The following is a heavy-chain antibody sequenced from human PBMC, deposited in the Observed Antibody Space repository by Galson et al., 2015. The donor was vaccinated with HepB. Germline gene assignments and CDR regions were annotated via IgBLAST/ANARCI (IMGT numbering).Heavy chain of an antibody. Sequence: SLRLSCAASGFTFSSYWMHWVRQAPGKGLVWVSRIKTDGSSTYYADSVKGRFTISRDNAKNTLYLQMNSLRGEDTAVYYCAVTYYYDNSGYYPNDYCGQGTLGTVSS. CDR1: GFTFSSYW. V-gene: IGHV3-74*01. CDR2: IKTDGSST. J-gene: IGHJ4*02. D-gene: IGHD3-22*01. CDR3: AVTYYYDNSGYYPNDY.